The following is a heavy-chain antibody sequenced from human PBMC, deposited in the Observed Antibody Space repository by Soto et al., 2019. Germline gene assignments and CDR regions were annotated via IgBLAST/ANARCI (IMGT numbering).Heavy chain of an antibody. CDR2: ISSSSSYI. Sequence: EVQLVESGGGLVKPGGSLRLSCAASGFTFSSYSMNWVRQAPGKGLEWVSSISSSSSYIYYADSVKGRFTISRDNAKNSLYLQMNSLRAEDTAVYYCARAGVYGSSWSRGSAFDIWGQGTMVTVSS. J-gene: IGHJ3*02. CDR3: ARAGVYGSSWSRGSAFDI. D-gene: IGHD6-13*01. CDR1: GFTFSSYS. V-gene: IGHV3-21*01.